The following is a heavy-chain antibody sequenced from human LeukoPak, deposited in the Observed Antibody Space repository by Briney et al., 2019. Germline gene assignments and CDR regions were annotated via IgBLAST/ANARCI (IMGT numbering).Heavy chain of an antibody. J-gene: IGHJ4*02. CDR1: GGSVSSSGYY. CDR2: IYSDGNT. D-gene: IGHD3-22*01. CDR3: ARLLYYYDTSGFGY. V-gene: IGHV4-39*07. Sequence: SETLSLTCTVSGGSVSSSGYYWGWIRQPPGKGLEWIGNIYSDGNTYYNPSLKSRVTISVDKSKNQFSLKLSSVTAADTAVYYCARLLYYYDTSGFGYWGQGTLVTVSS.